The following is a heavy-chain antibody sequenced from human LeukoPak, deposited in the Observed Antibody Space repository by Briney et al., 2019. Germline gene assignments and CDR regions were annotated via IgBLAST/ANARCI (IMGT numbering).Heavy chain of an antibody. Sequence: PSETLSLTCAVYGGSFSGYYWSWIRQPPGKGLEWIGEINHSGSTNYNPSLKSRVTISVDTSKNQFSLKLSSVTAADTAVYYCARFQLHHGLDYWGQGTLVTVSS. V-gene: IGHV4-34*01. CDR1: GGSFSGYY. CDR3: ARFQLHHGLDY. J-gene: IGHJ4*02. D-gene: IGHD1-26*01. CDR2: INHSGST.